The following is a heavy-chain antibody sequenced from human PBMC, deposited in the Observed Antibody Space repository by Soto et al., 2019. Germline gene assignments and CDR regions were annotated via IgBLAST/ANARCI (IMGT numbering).Heavy chain of an antibody. Sequence: EVQLVESGGGLVQPGESLRLSCVDSEFTFSSYSFNWVRQAPGKGLEWVSYISRGETPKYTDSVKGRFTISRDNAKSSLYLQMNSLRAEDTGVYYCATVATSGYYTSDYWGQETLVTVSS. D-gene: IGHD3-22*01. CDR3: ATVATSGYYTSDY. CDR1: EFTFSSYS. CDR2: ISRGETP. V-gene: IGHV3-48*01. J-gene: IGHJ4*02.